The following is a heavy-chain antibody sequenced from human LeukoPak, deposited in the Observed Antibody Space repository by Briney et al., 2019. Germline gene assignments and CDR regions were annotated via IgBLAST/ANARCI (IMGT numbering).Heavy chain of an antibody. CDR2: IYTSGST. CDR1: GASISSYY. D-gene: IGHD3-22*01. J-gene: IGHJ4*02. CDR3: ARLQYYYDSNGYYSLYYFDY. V-gene: IGHV4-4*07. Sequence: SETLSLTCTVSGASISSYYWSWIRQPAGKGLEWIGRIYTSGSTKYNPSLKSRVTMSVDTSKNQFSLTLSSVTAADTAVYYCARLQYYYDSNGYYSLYYFDYWGQGTVVTVSS.